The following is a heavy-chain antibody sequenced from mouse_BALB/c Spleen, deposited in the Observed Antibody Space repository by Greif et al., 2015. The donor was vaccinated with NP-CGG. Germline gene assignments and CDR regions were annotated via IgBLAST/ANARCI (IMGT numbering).Heavy chain of an antibody. CDR2: IYPSDSYT. V-gene: IGHV1-69*02. Sequence: VQLQQSGAELVRPGASVKLSCKASGYTFTSYWINWVKQRPGQGLEWIGNIYPSDSYTNYNQKFKDKATLTVDKSSSTAYMQLSSPTSEDSAVYYCTRDYYGSSPYFDYWGQGTTLTVSS. J-gene: IGHJ2*01. CDR1: GYTFTSYW. CDR3: TRDYYGSSPYFDY. D-gene: IGHD1-1*01.